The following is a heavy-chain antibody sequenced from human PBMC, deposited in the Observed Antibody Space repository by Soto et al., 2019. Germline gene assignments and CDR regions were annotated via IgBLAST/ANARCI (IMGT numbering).Heavy chain of an antibody. CDR3: ARVGILTGYWSFDY. Sequence: SETLSLTCTGSGGSITSSSYYWAWILQPPGKGLEWIGSIYYSGSTYYNPSLKSRVTISVDTSKNQFSLKLSSVTAADTAVYYCARVGILTGYWSFDYWGQGNLVTVSS. J-gene: IGHJ4*02. CDR2: IYYSGST. V-gene: IGHV4-39*01. D-gene: IGHD3-9*01. CDR1: GGSITSSSYY.